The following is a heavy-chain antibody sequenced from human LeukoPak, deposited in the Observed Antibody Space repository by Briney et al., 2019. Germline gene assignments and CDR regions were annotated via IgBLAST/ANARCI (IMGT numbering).Heavy chain of an antibody. CDR3: ARDYDSSGYYPNWFDP. J-gene: IGHJ5*02. CDR1: GGSISSYY. V-gene: IGHV4-59*01. Sequence: SETLSLTCTVSGGSISSYYWSWIRQPPGKGLEWIGYIYYSGSTNCNPSLKSRVTISVDTSKNQFSLKLSSVTAADTAVYYCARDYDSSGYYPNWFDPWGRGTLVTVSS. D-gene: IGHD3-22*01. CDR2: IYYSGST.